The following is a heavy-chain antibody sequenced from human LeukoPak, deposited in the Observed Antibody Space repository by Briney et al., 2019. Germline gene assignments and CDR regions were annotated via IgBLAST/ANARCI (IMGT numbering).Heavy chain of an antibody. J-gene: IGHJ4*02. CDR3: AKDTPYDILTGYYRPIFDY. CDR2: IIPIFGTA. CDR1: GGTFSSYA. Sequence: GASVKVSCKASGGTFSSYAISWVRQAPGQGLEWMGGIIPIFGTANYAQKFQGRVTITADKSTSTVYMELSSLRSEDTAVYYCAKDTPYDILTGYYRPIFDYWGQGTLVTVSS. V-gene: IGHV1-69*06. D-gene: IGHD3-9*01.